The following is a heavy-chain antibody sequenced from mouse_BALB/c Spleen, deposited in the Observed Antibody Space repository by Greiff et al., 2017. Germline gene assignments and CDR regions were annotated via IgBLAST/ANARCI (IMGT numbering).Heavy chain of an antibody. D-gene: IGHD2-4*01. Sequence: EVKVEESGPSLVKPSQTLSLTCSVTGDSITSGYWNWIRKFPGNKLEYMGYISYSGSTYYNPSLKSRISITRDTSKNQYYLQLNSVTTEDTATYYCARSPLYDYDMAYWYFDVWGAGTTVTVSS. V-gene: IGHV3-8*02. CDR1: GDSITSGY. J-gene: IGHJ1*01. CDR2: ISYSGST. CDR3: ARSPLYDYDMAYWYFDV.